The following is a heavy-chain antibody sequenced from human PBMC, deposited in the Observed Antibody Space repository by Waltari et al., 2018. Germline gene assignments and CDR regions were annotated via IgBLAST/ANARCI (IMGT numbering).Heavy chain of an antibody. CDR1: GFTLSSFW. CDR2: IKQDGSDK. CDR3: ATSGWYCFDY. D-gene: IGHD6-19*01. J-gene: IGHJ4*02. Sequence: EVQLVESGGGLVQPGGSLRLSCAASGFTLSSFWMNWVRQTPGKGLEWVAGIKQDGSDKYYADSGKGRFTISRDNAKNSLYLQMNSLRAEDTAVYYCATSGWYCFDYWGQGTLVTVSS. V-gene: IGHV3-7*01.